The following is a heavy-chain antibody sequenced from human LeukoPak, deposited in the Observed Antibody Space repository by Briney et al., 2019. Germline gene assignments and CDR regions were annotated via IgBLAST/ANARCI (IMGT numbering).Heavy chain of an antibody. D-gene: IGHD4-11*01. V-gene: IGHV1-18*01. CDR2: ISTSKGDT. Sequence: ASVKVSCKTSDYTFTTHGISWVRQAPGQGLEWMGWISTSKGDTNYAQKFKGRLTMTTDRSTSTAYMELRSLSSDDTAVYYCARDWPTVITDYWGQGTLVTVSS. J-gene: IGHJ4*02. CDR1: DYTFTTHG. CDR3: ARDWPTVITDY.